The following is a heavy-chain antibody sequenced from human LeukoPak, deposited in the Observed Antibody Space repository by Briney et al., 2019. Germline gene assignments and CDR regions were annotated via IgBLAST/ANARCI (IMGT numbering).Heavy chain of an antibody. CDR3: ARGGGNAGFDY. J-gene: IGHJ4*02. CDR1: GLTFSIYS. Sequence: PGGSLRLSCAASGLTFSIYSMNWVRQAPGKGLEWVSSISSSSSYIYYADSVKGRFTISRDNARNSLYLQMNSLRAEDTAVYYCARGGGNAGFDYWGQGTLVTLSS. V-gene: IGHV3-21*01. CDR2: ISSSSSYI. D-gene: IGHD4-23*01.